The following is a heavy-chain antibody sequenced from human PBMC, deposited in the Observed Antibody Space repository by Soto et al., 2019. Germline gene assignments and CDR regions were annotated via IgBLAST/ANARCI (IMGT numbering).Heavy chain of an antibody. CDR2: IYNRGSV. J-gene: IGHJ5*02. D-gene: IGHD3-3*01. CDR1: GDSIGSYH. CDR3: GRGKYEPWSGYYPHNWLVP. V-gene: IGHV4-59*01. Sequence: PSETLSLTCFVSGDSIGSYHWDWLRQPPGRGLEWIGYIYNRGSVRYNPSLNSRVTISVDRSRNQFSLSLSLVTAADTAMYYCGRGKYEPWSGYYPHNWLVPWGPWTLVTV.